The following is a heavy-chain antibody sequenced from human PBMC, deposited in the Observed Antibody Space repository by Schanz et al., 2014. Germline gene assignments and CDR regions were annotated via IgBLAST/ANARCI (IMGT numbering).Heavy chain of an antibody. CDR1: GFTFHTYD. V-gene: IGHV3-30-3*01. Sequence: VQLVESGGGVVQPGRSLRLSCAASGFTFHTYDMHWVRQAPGKGLEWVAQISHDGHRDFYADSEKGRFTVSRDNNWKTLSLQMNSLRSDDTAIYHCARENSSGYSPAVTYYIDVWGKGTTVTVSS. CDR3: ARENSSGYSPAVTYYIDV. J-gene: IGHJ6*03. D-gene: IGHD3-22*01. CDR2: ISHDGHRD.